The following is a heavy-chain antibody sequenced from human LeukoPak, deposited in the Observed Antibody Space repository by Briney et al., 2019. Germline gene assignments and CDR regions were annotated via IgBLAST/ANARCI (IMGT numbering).Heavy chain of an antibody. Sequence: SETLSLTCTVSGGSISNSNYCWGWICQSPGKGLEWIGSFCYSESTHYNPSLKSRITISVDTSKNQFSLKLRFVTAADTAVYFCATGGGMAVSHIWGQGTLVTVSS. CDR1: GGSISNSNYC. D-gene: IGHD6-19*01. J-gene: IGHJ4*02. V-gene: IGHV4-39*01. CDR3: ATGGGMAVSHI. CDR2: FCYSEST.